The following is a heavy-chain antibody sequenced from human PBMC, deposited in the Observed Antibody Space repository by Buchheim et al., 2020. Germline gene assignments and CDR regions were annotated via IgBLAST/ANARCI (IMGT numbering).Heavy chain of an antibody. D-gene: IGHD3-10*01. J-gene: IGHJ6*03. CDR2: IWYDGSNK. CDR1: GFTFSSYG. Sequence: QVQLVESGGGVVQPGRSLRLSCAASGFTFSSYGMHWVRQAPGKGLEWVAVIWYDGSNKYYADSVKGRFTISRDNSKNTLYVQMNSLRAEDTAVYYCARDGRSALKGIPEIYYYYYYMDVWGKGTT. CDR3: ARDGRSALKGIPEIYYYYYYMDV. V-gene: IGHV3-33*01.